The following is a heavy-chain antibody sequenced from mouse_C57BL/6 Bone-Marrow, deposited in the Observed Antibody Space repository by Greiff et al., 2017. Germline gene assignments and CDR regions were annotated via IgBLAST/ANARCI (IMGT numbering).Heavy chain of an antibody. CDR2: IDPETGGT. Sequence: QVQLQQSGAELVRPGASVTLSCKASGYTFTDYEMHWVKQTPVHGLEWIGAIDPETGGTAYNQKFKGKAILTADKSSSTAYMELRSLTSEDSAVDYYTRGDYYDYGAWFAYWGQGTLVTVSA. J-gene: IGHJ3*01. CDR3: TRGDYYDYGAWFAY. D-gene: IGHD2-4*01. V-gene: IGHV1-15*01. CDR1: GYTFTDYE.